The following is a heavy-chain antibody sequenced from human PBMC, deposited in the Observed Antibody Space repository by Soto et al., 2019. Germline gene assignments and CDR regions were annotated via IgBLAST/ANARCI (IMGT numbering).Heavy chain of an antibody. CDR3: ATDYGSNWRL. Sequence: ASVKVSCKXSGFVSTNYNFHWVRQAPGQSLEWMGWINAANGNTQYSQNFQGRVTFTSDASASTAFMELTNLRFEDKAMYYCATDYGSNWRLWGQGTLVTVSS. J-gene: IGHJ4*02. CDR2: INAANGNT. CDR1: GFVSTNYN. V-gene: IGHV1-3*01. D-gene: IGHD3-10*01.